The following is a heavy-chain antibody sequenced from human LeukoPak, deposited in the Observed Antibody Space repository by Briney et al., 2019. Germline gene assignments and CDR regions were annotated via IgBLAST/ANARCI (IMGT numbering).Heavy chain of an antibody. CDR2: IRYDGSNK. CDR3: AKDGGIYCGTTTCYGGFDP. J-gene: IGHJ5*02. Sequence: GGSLRLSCVASGLTFSDYGMHWVRQAPGKGLEWVAFIRYDGSNKYYVDSVKGRFSVSRDNSKNTLYLQMNSLRPEDTSVYYCAKDGGIYCGTTTCYGGFDPWGQGTLVTVSS. V-gene: IGHV3-30*02. CDR1: GLTFSDYG. D-gene: IGHD2-2*01.